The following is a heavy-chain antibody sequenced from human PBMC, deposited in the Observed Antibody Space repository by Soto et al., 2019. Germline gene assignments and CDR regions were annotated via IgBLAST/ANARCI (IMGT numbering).Heavy chain of an antibody. J-gene: IGHJ5*02. CDR1: GGTFSTYT. CDR2: IIPMFGTT. D-gene: IGHD4-17*01. CDR3: ARRYGDYERLSYNWFDP. V-gene: IGHV1-69*13. Sequence: GASVKVSCKASGGTFSTYTMSWVRQAPGQGLEWMGGIIPMFGTTTYAENFQGRVTITADESTSTAYMELSSLRSEDTAVYYCARRYGDYERLSYNWFDPWGQGTLVTVSS.